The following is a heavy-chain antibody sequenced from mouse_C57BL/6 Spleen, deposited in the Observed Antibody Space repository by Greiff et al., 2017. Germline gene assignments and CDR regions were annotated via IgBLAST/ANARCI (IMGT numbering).Heavy chain of an antibody. D-gene: IGHD2-2*01. CDR2: IDPSDSYT. J-gene: IGHJ3*01. CDR3: AAGGYLWFAY. Sequence: LQESGTELVMPGASVKLSCKASGYTFTSYWMHWVKQRPGQGLEWIGEIDPSDSYTNYNQKFKGKSTLTVDKSSSTAYMQLSSLTSEDSAVYYCAAGGYLWFAYWGQGALVTVSA. CDR1: GYTFTSYW. V-gene: IGHV1-69*01.